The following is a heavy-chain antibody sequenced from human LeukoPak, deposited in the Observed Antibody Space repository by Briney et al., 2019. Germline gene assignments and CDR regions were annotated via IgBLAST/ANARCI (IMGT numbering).Heavy chain of an antibody. V-gene: IGHV1-69*04. CDR3: ASTYCSSTSCYTDHNWFDP. D-gene: IGHD2-2*02. CDR2: IIPILGIA. Sequence: PVKVSCKASGGTFSSYAISWVRQAPGQGLEWMGRIIPILGIANYAQKFQGRVTITADKSTSTAYMELSSLRSEDTAVYYCASTYCSSTSCYTDHNWFDPWGQGTLVTVSS. CDR1: GGTFSSYA. J-gene: IGHJ5*02.